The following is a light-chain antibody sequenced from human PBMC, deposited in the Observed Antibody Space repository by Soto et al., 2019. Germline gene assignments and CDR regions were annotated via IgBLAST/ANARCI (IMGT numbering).Light chain of an antibody. CDR2: DVS. Sequence: QSALTQPASVSGSPGQSITISCTGTSSDVGGYNYVSWYQHHPGKPPKLMIYDVSNRPSGVSIHFSGSKSGNTASLTISGLQAEDEADYYCSSYTTSGTRIFGGGTKVTVL. CDR3: SSYTTSGTRI. V-gene: IGLV2-14*03. CDR1: SSDVGGYNY. J-gene: IGLJ2*01.